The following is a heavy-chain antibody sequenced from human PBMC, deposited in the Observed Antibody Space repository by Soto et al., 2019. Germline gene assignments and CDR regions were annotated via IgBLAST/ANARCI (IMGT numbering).Heavy chain of an antibody. CDR1: GGSFSGYY. Sequence: SEPLSLTCAVYGGSFSGYYWSWIRQPPGKGLEWIGEINHSGSTNYNPSLKSRVTISVDTSKNQFSLKLSSVTAADTAVYYCARGLGYSYGYQYYGMDVWGQGTTVPVSS. V-gene: IGHV4-34*01. CDR2: INHSGST. CDR3: ARGLGYSYGYQYYGMDV. J-gene: IGHJ6*02. D-gene: IGHD5-18*01.